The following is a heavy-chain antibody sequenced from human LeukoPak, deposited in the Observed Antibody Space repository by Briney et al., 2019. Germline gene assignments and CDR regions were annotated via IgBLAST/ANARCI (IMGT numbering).Heavy chain of an antibody. CDR3: ARVDSSVSLDI. D-gene: IGHD3-22*01. Sequence: GESLKISSKGSGYSFTSYWIGWVRPMPGKGLEWMGIIYPGDSDTRYSPSFQGHVTISADKSISTPYLQWSSLKASDTAMYYCARVDSSVSLDIWGQGTMVTVSS. J-gene: IGHJ3*02. CDR2: IYPGDSDT. CDR1: GYSFTSYW. V-gene: IGHV5-51*01.